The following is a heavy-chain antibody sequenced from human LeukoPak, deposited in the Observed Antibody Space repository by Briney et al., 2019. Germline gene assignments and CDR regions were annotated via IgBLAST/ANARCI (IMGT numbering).Heavy chain of an antibody. J-gene: IGHJ1*01. V-gene: IGHV4-59*01. CDR2: IYYSGST. CDR1: GGSISSYY. CDR3: ARGFAAAGTISSAEYFQH. Sequence: KPSETLSLTCTVSGGSISSYYWSWIRQPPGKGLEWIGYIYYSGSTNYNPSLKSRVTISVDTSKNQFSLKLSSVTAADTAVYYCARGFAAAGTISSAEYFQHWGQGTLVTVSS. D-gene: IGHD6-13*01.